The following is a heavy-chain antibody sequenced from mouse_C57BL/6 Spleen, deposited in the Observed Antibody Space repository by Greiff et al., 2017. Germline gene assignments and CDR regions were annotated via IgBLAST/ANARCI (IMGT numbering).Heavy chain of an antibody. CDR2: ISSGGSYT. CDR1: GFTFSSYG. CDR3: ARLTTVVASWFAY. J-gene: IGHJ3*01. Sequence: EVKLMESGGDLVKPGGSLKLSCAASGFTFSSYGMSWVRQTPDKRLEWVATISSGGSYTYYPDSVKGRFTISRDNAKNTLYLQMSSLQSEDTAVYYCARLTTVVASWFAYWGQGTLVTVSA. D-gene: IGHD1-1*01. V-gene: IGHV5-6*01.